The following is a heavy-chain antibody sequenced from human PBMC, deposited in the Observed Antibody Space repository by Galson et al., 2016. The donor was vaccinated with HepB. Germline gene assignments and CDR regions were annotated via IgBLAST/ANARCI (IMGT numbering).Heavy chain of an antibody. CDR2: ISGSGDRT. V-gene: IGHV3-23*01. J-gene: IGHJ4*02. CDR1: GLTLSSYA. Sequence: SLRLSCAASGLTLSSYAVTWVRQAPGKGLEWVSAISGSGDRTYYADSVKGRFTISRDNSKNTLYLQMNSLRAEDTAVYFCAKDWGFWNYDSSGTLDYWGQGTLVTVSS. CDR3: AKDWGFWNYDSSGTLDY. D-gene: IGHD3-22*01.